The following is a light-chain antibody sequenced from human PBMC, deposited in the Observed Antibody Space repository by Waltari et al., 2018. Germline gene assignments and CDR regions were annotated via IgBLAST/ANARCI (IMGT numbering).Light chain of an antibody. J-gene: IGKJ1*01. CDR3: QKYVRLPVT. CDR2: DAS. V-gene: IGKV3-20*01. CDR1: QSVGKS. Sequence: EIVLTQSPGTLSLSPGERATLSCRASQSVGKSLAWYQQKSGQAPRLLIYDASTRVTGIPDRFSASGFWTDFSLTISRLEPEDFAVYYCQKYVRLPVTFGQGTKVEIK.